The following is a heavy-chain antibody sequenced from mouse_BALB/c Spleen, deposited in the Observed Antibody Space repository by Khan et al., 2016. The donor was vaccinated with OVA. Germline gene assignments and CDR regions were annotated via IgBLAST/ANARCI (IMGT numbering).Heavy chain of an antibody. CDR3: ARMKPYWYFDV. CDR2: INTYTGEP. V-gene: IGHV9-3-1*01. J-gene: IGHJ1*01. Sequence: QIQLVQSGPELKKPGETVKISCKASGYTFTNYGMNWVKQAPGKGLKWMGWINTYTGEPTYAADFRGRFAFSLETSASTAYLQINDLKNEDTATYCGARMKPYWYFDVWGAGATVTVSS. CDR1: GYTFTNYG.